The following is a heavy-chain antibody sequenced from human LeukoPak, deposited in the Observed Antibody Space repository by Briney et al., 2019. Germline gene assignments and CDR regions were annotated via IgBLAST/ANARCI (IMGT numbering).Heavy chain of an antibody. V-gene: IGHV3-7*03. CDR2: IKQEGSEK. CDR3: VRYITMVRGVKYYFDY. J-gene: IGHJ4*02. D-gene: IGHD3-10*01. CDR1: GFIFRNYW. Sequence: PGGSLRLSCAASGFIFRNYWMHWVRQAPGKGLEWVANIKQEGSEKYYVDSVKGRFTISRDNAKNSLYLQMNSLRAEDTAVYYCVRYITMVRGVKYYFDYWGQGTLVTVSS.